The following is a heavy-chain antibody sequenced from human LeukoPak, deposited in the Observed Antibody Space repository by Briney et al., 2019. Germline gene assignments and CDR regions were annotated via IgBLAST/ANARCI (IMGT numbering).Heavy chain of an antibody. CDR3: ARGRGSYGIYYGMDV. V-gene: IGHV3-48*04. Sequence: HPGGSLRLSCAASGFTFSSYWMTWVRQAPGKGLEWVSYISSSGSTIYYADSVKGLFTISRDNAKNSLYLQMNSLRAEDTAVYYCARGRGSYGIYYGMDVWGQGTTVTVSS. CDR2: ISSSGSTI. CDR1: GFTFSSYW. D-gene: IGHD1-26*01. J-gene: IGHJ6*02.